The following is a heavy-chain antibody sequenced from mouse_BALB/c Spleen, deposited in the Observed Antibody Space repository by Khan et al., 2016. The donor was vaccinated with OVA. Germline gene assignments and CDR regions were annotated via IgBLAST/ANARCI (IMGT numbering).Heavy chain of an antibody. CDR1: GYTFTSYY. CDR2: IYPGNVNT. Sequence: VQLQQSGPELVKPGASVRISCKASGYTFTSYYIHWVKQRPGQGLEWIGWIYPGNVNTKYNEKFKGKATLTADNSSSTAYMQLSSLTSEDSAVYFCARGGGNYPSDASDYWGQGASVTVSS. D-gene: IGHD2-1*01. J-gene: IGHJ4*01. CDR3: ARGGGNYPSDASDY. V-gene: IGHV1S56*01.